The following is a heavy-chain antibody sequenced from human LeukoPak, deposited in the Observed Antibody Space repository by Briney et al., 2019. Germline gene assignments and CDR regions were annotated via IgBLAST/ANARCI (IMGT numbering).Heavy chain of an antibody. V-gene: IGHV3-23*01. Sequence: GGSLRLSCAASGFTFSSYAMSWVRQAPGKGLEWVSGISDSGGSTDYADSVKGRFTISRDNSKNTLYLHMNSLRAEDTAIYYCAKGGGGTRGAFDIWGQGTMVTVSS. D-gene: IGHD2-15*01. CDR1: GFTFSSYA. J-gene: IGHJ3*02. CDR3: AKGGGGTRGAFDI. CDR2: ISDSGGST.